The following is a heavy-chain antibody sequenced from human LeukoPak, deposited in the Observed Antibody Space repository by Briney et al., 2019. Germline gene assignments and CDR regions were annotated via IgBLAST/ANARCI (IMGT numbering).Heavy chain of an antibody. J-gene: IGHJ3*02. CDR1: GGSISSYY. CDR2: IYYSGST. V-gene: IGHV4-59*01. Sequence: SETLSLTCTVSGGSISSYYWSWIRQPPGKGLEWIGYIYYSGSTNYNPSLKSRVTISVDTSKNQFSLKLSSVTAADTAVYYCAREGDGGAVAGTAFDIWGQGTMVTVSS. D-gene: IGHD6-19*01. CDR3: AREGDGGAVAGTAFDI.